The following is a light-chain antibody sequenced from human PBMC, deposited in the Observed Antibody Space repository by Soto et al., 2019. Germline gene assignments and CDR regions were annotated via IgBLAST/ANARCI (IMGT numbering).Light chain of an antibody. CDR3: QQDNSWPPT. Sequence: EIVMTQSPATLSVSPGERATLSCRASQSVNSNLAWYQQKPGQAPRLLISGASTRATGIPARFSGSGSGTDFTLTISSLQSEDFSVYYCQQDNSWPPTFGPGTKVDIQ. CDR2: GAS. CDR1: QSVNSN. J-gene: IGKJ3*01. V-gene: IGKV3-15*01.